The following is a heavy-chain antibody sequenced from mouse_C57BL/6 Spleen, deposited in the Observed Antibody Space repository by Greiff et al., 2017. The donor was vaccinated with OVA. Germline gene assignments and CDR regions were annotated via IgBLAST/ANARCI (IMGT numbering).Heavy chain of an antibody. Sequence: QVQLQQSGPELVKPGASVKLSCKASGYAFSSSWMNWVKQRPGKGLEWIGRIYPGDGDTNYNGKFKGRITLTADKASSTAYMQLSSLTSEDSAVYFCARSFSMNAMDYWGQGTSVTVSS. CDR2: IYPGDGDT. V-gene: IGHV1-82*01. D-gene: IGHD2-10*02. CDR3: ARSFSMNAMDY. CDR1: GYAFSSSW. J-gene: IGHJ4*01.